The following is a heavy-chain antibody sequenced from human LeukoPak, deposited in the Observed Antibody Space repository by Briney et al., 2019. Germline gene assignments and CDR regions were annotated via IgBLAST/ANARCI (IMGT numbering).Heavy chain of an antibody. CDR1: GASISSFS. CDR2: IYSSGST. CDR3: ARGRLGGDY. D-gene: IGHD3-9*01. V-gene: IGHV4-59*01. J-gene: IGHJ4*02. Sequence: PSETLSLTCTVSGASISSFSWTWIRQSPGKVLEWIGCIYSSGSTNYNPSLKSRVTISVDTSKNQLSLKLSSVTAADTAVYYCARGRLGGDYWGQGTLVTVSS.